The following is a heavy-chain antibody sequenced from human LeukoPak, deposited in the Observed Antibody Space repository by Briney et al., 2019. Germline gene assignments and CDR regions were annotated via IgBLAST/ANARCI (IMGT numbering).Heavy chain of an antibody. Sequence: GGSLRLSCAASGFTFSSYGMHWVREAPGKGLEWVTVISYDGSKKYYADSVKGRFTISRDNSKNTLYLQMNSLRAEDTAVYYCAKEDYYDSSGYYYRGFDYWGQGTLVTVSS. CDR1: GFTFSSYG. J-gene: IGHJ4*02. CDR3: AKEDYYDSSGYYYRGFDY. D-gene: IGHD3-22*01. CDR2: ISYDGSKK. V-gene: IGHV3-30*18.